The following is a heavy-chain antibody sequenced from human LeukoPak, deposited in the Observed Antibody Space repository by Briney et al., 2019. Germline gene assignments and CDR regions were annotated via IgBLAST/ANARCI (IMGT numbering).Heavy chain of an antibody. CDR3: ARAVYSFGYCDSITCPNWFDP. CDR2: INPKSGGT. CDR1: GYTFTDYC. J-gene: IGHJ5*02. V-gene: IGHV1-2*04. D-gene: IGHD2/OR15-2a*01. Sequence: ASVKVSCKASGYTFTDYCIHWVRQAPGQGFEWMGWINPKSGGTNYAQKFHGWVTMTRDTSISTAYMELSRLTSDDTAVYFCARAVYSFGYCDSITCPNWFDPWGQGTLVTVSS.